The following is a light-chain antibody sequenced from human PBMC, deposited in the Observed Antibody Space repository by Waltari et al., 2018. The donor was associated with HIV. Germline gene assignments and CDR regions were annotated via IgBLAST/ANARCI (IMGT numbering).Light chain of an antibody. CDR2: DVT. CDR1: IGAGGTFNS. CDR3: CSYAGSNTVV. V-gene: IGLV2-8*01. J-gene: IGLJ2*01. Sequence: QSALTQPPSASGPPGPSVTISCTGTIGAGGTFNSVSWYQKHPDTAPRLIIYDVTMRPSGVPDRFSGSRSGNTASLTVSGLQADDEAYYYCCSYAGSNTVVFGGGTKLTVL.